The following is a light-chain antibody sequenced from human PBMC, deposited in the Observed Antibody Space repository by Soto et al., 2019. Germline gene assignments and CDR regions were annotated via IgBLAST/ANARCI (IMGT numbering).Light chain of an antibody. CDR2: EVT. V-gene: IGLV2-14*01. CDR1: SSDVGYYDF. CDR3: SSYLSDITLVI. J-gene: IGLJ2*01. Sequence: QSALTQPASVSGSPGQSITISCTGTSSDVGYYDFVSWYQHHPGKAPKLMIYEVTNRPSGVSNRFSGSKSGNTASLTISGLQAEDEAYYYCSSYLSDITLVIFGGGTQLTVL.